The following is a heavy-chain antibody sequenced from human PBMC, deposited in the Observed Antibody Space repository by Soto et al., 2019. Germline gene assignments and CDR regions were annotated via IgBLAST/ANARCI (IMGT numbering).Heavy chain of an antibody. Sequence: ASVKVSCKVSGYTLTELSMHWVRQAPGKGLEWMGGFDPEDGETIYAQKFQGRVTMTEDTSTDTAYMELSSLRSEDTAVYYCATVNRLRFLEWLLYFDYWGQGTLVTGSS. V-gene: IGHV1-24*01. CDR1: GYTLTELS. D-gene: IGHD3-3*01. CDR2: FDPEDGET. J-gene: IGHJ4*02. CDR3: ATVNRLRFLEWLLYFDY.